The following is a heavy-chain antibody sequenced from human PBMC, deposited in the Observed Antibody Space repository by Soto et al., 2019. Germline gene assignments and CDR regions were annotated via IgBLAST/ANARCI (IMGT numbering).Heavy chain of an antibody. D-gene: IGHD2-21*01. CDR1: GYTFTSYY. Sequence: QVQLVQSGAEVKKPGASVKVSCKASGYTFTSYYIHWVRQAPGQGLQWMGVINPSAEKTTSAQKFRGRVTVRRDTSKSTVYVELSSLSSEDTALYYCARGIDIGHHYDYYGMDVWGQGTTLTVSS. V-gene: IGHV1-46*01. CDR2: INPSAEKT. J-gene: IGHJ6*02. CDR3: ARGIDIGHHYDYYGMDV.